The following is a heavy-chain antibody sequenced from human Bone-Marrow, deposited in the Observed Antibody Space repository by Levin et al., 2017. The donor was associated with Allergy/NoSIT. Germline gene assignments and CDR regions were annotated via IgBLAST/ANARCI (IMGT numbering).Heavy chain of an antibody. CDR1: GFTFSSYA. Sequence: GGSLRLSCAASGFTFSSYAMSWVRQAPGKGLEWVSAISGSGGSTYYADSVKGRFTISRDNSKNTLYLQMNSLRAEDTAVYYCAKKFLRLADRPGLDDYWGQGTLVTVSS. CDR2: ISGSGGST. V-gene: IGHV3-23*01. CDR3: AKKFLRLADRPGLDDY. J-gene: IGHJ4*02. D-gene: IGHD6-19*01.